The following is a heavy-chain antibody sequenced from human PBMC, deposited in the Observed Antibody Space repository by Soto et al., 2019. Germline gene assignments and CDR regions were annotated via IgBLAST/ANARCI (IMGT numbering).Heavy chain of an antibody. CDR2: INHSGST. CDR3: ARGPQWEYYGSGSYYPD. J-gene: IGHJ4*02. V-gene: IGHV4-34*01. D-gene: IGHD3-10*01. CDR1: GGSFSGYY. Sequence: QVQLQQWGAGLLKPSETLSLTCAVYGGSFSGYYWSWIRQPPGKGLEWIGEINHSGSTNYNPSLKSRVTISVDTSKNQFSLKLSSVTAADTAVYYCARGPQWEYYGSGSYYPDWGQGTLVTVSS.